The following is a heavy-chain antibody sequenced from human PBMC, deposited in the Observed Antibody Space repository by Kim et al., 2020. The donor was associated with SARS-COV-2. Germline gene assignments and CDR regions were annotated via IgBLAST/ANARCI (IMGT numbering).Heavy chain of an antibody. V-gene: IGHV3-9*01. J-gene: IGHJ4*02. D-gene: IGHD3-22*01. Sequence: SVKGRFTISRDNAKNSLYLQMNSLRAEDTALYYCAKDVNYDSSGYYYDYWGQGTLVTVSS. CDR3: AKDVNYDSSGYYYDY.